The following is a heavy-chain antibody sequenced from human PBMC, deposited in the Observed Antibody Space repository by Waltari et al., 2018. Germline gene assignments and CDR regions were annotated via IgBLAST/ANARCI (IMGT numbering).Heavy chain of an antibody. CDR3: ARDQWFAFDI. J-gene: IGHJ3*02. CDR2: IKKDGSEE. CDR1: GLTLSSYW. Sequence: EVHLVESGGGWVQPGGSLRPSCAASGLTLSSYWMGGVRKAPGKGREWVANIKKDGSEEYYVDSVRGRFTISRDNAKNSLYLQMNSLRPEDTAVYYCARDQWFAFDIWGQGTMVTVSS. V-gene: IGHV3-7*01. D-gene: IGHD3-22*01.